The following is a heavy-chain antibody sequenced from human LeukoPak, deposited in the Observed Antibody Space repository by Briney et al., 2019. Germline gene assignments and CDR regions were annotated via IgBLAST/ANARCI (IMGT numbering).Heavy chain of an antibody. J-gene: IGHJ4*02. CDR1: GFTFSSYG. CDR3: ATEGGVRGSWANLNY. CDR2: IWYDGSNK. V-gene: IGHV3-33*01. Sequence: GVSLRLSCAASGFTFSSYGMHWVRQAPGKGLEWVAIIWYDGSNKYYADSVKGRFTISKDNSKNTLDLQMHSLRDEDTAVYYCATEGGVRGSWANLNYWGQGTLVTVSS. D-gene: IGHD3-16*01.